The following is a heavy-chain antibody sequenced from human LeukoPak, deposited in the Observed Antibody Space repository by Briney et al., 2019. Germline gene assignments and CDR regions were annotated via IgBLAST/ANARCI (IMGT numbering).Heavy chain of an antibody. CDR2: ISSSSSYI. D-gene: IGHD6-6*01. J-gene: IGHJ4*02. CDR1: GFTVSSNY. V-gene: IGHV3-21*01. CDR3: ARALSWSSSSVDY. Sequence: PGGSLRLSCAASGFTVSSNYMSWVRQALGKGLEWVSSISSSSSYIYYADSVKGRFTISRDNAKNSLYLQMNSLRAEDTAVYYCARALSWSSSSVDYWGQGTLVTVSS.